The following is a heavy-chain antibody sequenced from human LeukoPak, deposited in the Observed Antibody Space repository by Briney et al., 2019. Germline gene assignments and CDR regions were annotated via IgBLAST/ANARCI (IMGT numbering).Heavy chain of an antibody. CDR1: GGSISSGSYY. CDR2: IYTSGST. Sequence: PSETLSLTCTVSGGSISSGSYYWSWIRQPAGKGLEWIGRIYTSGSTNYNPSLKSRVTISVDTSKNQFSLKLSSVTAADTAVYYCAREAASQFGGLRYWFDPWGQGTLVTVSS. J-gene: IGHJ5*02. D-gene: IGHD3-16*01. V-gene: IGHV4-61*02. CDR3: AREAASQFGGLRYWFDP.